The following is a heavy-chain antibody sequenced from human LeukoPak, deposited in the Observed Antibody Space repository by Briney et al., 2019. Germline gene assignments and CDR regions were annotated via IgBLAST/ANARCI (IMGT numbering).Heavy chain of an antibody. CDR2: IKQDGRDK. D-gene: IGHD3-9*01. Sequence: GGSLRLSCAACGFTFSIYWMSCVREAPGKGRECVANIKQDGRDKYYVDSVKGRFTISRDNAKNSLYLQMNSLRAEDTDVYYCARVPRGYDILTGYYPLYFDYWGQGTLVTVSS. J-gene: IGHJ4*02. CDR1: GFTFSIYW. V-gene: IGHV3-7*03. CDR3: ARVPRGYDILTGYYPLYFDY.